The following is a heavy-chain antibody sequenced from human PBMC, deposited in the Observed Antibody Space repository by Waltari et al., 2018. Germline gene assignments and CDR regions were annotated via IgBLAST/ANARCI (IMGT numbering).Heavy chain of an antibody. CDR3: AKDRGSGRIYFDS. CDR1: GFIFSDQY. V-gene: IGHV3-11*01. D-gene: IGHD3-10*01. Sequence: QVQLVESGGDLVKPGGSLGLSCTGSGFIFSDQYLSWIRQAPGRGLEWVSSISGSGGTSYYTDSVTGRFTISRDNSENTLYLHMNSLRAEDSAIYYCAKDRGSGRIYFDSWGRGTLVAVSS. J-gene: IGHJ4*02. CDR2: ISGSGGTS.